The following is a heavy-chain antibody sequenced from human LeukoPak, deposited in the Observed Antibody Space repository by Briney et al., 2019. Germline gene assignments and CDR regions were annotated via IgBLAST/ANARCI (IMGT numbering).Heavy chain of an antibody. CDR3: ARVHYDSWSGHYTGDAFDI. CDR2: IYTSGST. CDR1: GGSISSYY. J-gene: IGHJ3*02. D-gene: IGHD3-3*01. Sequence: PSETLSLTCTVSGGSISSYYWSWIRQPAGKGLEWIGRIYTSGSTNYNPSPKSRVTMSVDTSKNQFSLKLSSVTAADTAVYYCARVHYDSWSGHYTGDAFDIWGQGTMVTVSS. V-gene: IGHV4-4*07.